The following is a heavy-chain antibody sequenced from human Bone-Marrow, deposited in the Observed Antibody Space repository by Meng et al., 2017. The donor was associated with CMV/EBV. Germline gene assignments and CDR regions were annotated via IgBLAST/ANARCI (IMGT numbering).Heavy chain of an antibody. D-gene: IGHD7-27*01. V-gene: IGHV1-8*03. CDR1: GYTFTTYD. Sequence: ASVKVSCKASGYTFTTYDINWIRQAPGQGLEWMAWINPNTGDSGYAQKFQGRLAITRDTSISTVYMELGSLRSDDTAVYYCARGGNWGSGIDWGQGTLVTVSS. J-gene: IGHJ4*02. CDR2: INPNTGDS. CDR3: ARGGNWGSGID.